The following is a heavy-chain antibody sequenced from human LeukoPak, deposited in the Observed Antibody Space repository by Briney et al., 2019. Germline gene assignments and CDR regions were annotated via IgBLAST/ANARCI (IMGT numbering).Heavy chain of an antibody. CDR2: ISAYNGNT. J-gene: IGHJ5*02. CDR3: ARDPNYDILTGYYGINWFDP. Sequence: ASVKVSCKASGYTFTSYGISWVRQAPGQGLEWMGWISAYNGNTNYAQKLQGRVTMTTDTSTSTAYMELRSLRSDDTAVYYCARDPNYDILTGYYGINWFDPWGQGTLVTVSS. CDR1: GYTFTSYG. V-gene: IGHV1-18*01. D-gene: IGHD3-9*01.